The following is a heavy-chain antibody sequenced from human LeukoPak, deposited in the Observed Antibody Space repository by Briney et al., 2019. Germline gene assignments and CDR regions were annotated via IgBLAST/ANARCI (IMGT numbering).Heavy chain of an antibody. CDR2: INHSGST. CDR3: ATYGYSSGWYYFDY. Sequence: RSSETLSLTCAVYGGSFSGYYWSWIRQPPGKGLEWIGEINHSGSTNYNPSLKSRVTISVDTSKNRFSLKLSSVTAADTAVYYCATYGYSSGWYYFDYWGQGTLVTVSS. J-gene: IGHJ4*02. CDR1: GGSFSGYY. V-gene: IGHV4-34*01. D-gene: IGHD6-19*01.